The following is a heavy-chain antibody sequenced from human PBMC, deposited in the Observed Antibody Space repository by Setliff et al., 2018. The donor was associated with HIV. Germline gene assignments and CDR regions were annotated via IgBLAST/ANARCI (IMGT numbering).Heavy chain of an antibody. CDR3: ARDRAESYYYYYYMDV. J-gene: IGHJ6*03. Sequence: GGSLRLSCEASGFTFSSYTMNWVRQAPGKGLEWVSSISSSSSYIYYADSVKGRFTISRDNAKNSLYLQMNSLRAEDTAVYYCARDRAESYYYYYYMDVWGKGTTVTVSS. CDR2: ISSSSSYI. CDR1: GFTFSSYT. V-gene: IGHV3-21*01. D-gene: IGHD2-21*01.